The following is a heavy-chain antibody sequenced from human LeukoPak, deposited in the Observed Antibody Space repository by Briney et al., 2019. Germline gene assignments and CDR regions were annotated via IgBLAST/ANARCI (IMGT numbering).Heavy chain of an antibody. Sequence: PSETLSPTCTVSGGSISSYYWSWIRQPPGKGLEWIGYIYYSGSTNYNPSLKSRVTISVDTSKSQFSLKLSSVTAADTAVYYCARDRMITFGGDPDYMDVWGKGTTVTVSS. V-gene: IGHV4-59*01. D-gene: IGHD3-16*01. CDR3: ARDRMITFGGDPDYMDV. J-gene: IGHJ6*03. CDR2: IYYSGST. CDR1: GGSISSYY.